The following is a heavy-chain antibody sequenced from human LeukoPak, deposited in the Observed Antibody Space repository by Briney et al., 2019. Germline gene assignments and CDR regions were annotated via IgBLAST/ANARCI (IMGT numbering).Heavy chain of an antibody. V-gene: IGHV3-23*01. D-gene: IGHD3-9*01. J-gene: IGHJ4*02. Sequence: SGGSLRLSCAASGFTFSTYAMNWVRQAPGKGLDWVSGISGSGSSTYYADSVKGRFTISRDNSKNTLYLQMNSLRAEDTAVYYCANVRYFDWYHFDHWGQGALVTVSS. CDR3: ANVRYFDWYHFDH. CDR1: GFTFSTYA. CDR2: ISGSGSST.